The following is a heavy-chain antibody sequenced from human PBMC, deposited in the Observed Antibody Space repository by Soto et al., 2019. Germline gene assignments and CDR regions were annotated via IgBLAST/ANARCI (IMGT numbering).Heavy chain of an antibody. CDR1: GGSISSYY. J-gene: IGHJ6*02. D-gene: IGHD2-15*01. CDR3: ARIGGSLTEDV. V-gene: IGHV4-59*01. Sequence: QVQLQESGPGLVKPSETLSLTCTVSGGSISSYYWSWIRQPPGKGLEWIGYIYYSGSTNYNPPLKSRVIISVDTSKNEFSRKLSSVTAADTAVYYCARIGGSLTEDVWGQGTTVTVSS. CDR2: IYYSGST.